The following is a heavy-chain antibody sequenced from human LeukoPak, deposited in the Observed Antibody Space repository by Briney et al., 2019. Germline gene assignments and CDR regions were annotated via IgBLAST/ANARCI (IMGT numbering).Heavy chain of an antibody. J-gene: IGHJ4*02. CDR3: AYAVAGPQGFDY. D-gene: IGHD6-19*01. V-gene: IGHV4-59*01. CDR1: GGSISSYY. CDR2: IYYSGST. Sequence: PSETLSLTCTVSGGSISSYYWSWIRQPPGKGLEWIGYIYYSGSTNYNPSLKSRVTISVDTSKNQFSLKLSSVTAADTAVYYCAYAVAGPQGFDYWGQGTLVTVSS.